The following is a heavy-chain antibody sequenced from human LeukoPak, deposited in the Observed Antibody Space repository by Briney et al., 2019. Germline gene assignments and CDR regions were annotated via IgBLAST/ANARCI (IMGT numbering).Heavy chain of an antibody. CDR3: ARDIEGMATECFYDY. J-gene: IGHJ4*02. CDR1: GFTFSSYC. V-gene: IGHV3-23*01. Sequence: PGGSLRLSCAASGFTFSSYCMSWVRQAPGKGLVWVSGISGNGGSTCYADSVKGRFTISRDNAKNTLYLQMNSLRAEDTAVYYCARDIEGMATECFYDYWGQGTLVTVSS. D-gene: IGHD5-24*01. CDR2: ISGNGGST.